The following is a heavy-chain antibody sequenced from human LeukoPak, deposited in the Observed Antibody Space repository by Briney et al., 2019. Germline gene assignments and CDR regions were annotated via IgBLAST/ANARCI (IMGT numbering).Heavy chain of an antibody. D-gene: IGHD6-19*01. V-gene: IGHV3-9*01. CDR2: ISWNSGSI. J-gene: IGHJ4*02. CDR3: AKGDSSGWYRAPYFDY. Sequence: PGGSLRLSCAASGFTFDDYAMHWVRQAPGKGLEWVSGISWNSGSIGYADSVKGRFTISRDNAKNSLYLQMNSLRAEDTALYYCAKGDSSGWYRAPYFDYWGQGTLVTVSS. CDR1: GFTFDDYA.